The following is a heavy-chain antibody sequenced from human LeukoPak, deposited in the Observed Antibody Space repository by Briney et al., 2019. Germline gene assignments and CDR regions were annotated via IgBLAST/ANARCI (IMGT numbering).Heavy chain of an antibody. CDR1: GYTFTSYY. V-gene: IGHV1-46*01. J-gene: IGHJ4*02. CDR3: ARSPMDMVPPLNY. D-gene: IGHD3-10*01. Sequence: ASVTVSCKASGYTFTSYYMQWVRQGPGQGLEWKGIINTSGGSTSYAQKFQGRVTMTMDMSRSTFYMELSSLRSEDTAVYYCARSPMDMVPPLNYWGEGRLVTVSS. CDR2: INTSGGST.